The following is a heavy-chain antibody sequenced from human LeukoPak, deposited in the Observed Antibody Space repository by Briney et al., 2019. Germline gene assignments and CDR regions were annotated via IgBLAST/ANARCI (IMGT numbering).Heavy chain of an antibody. CDR2: INPSGGST. V-gene: IGHV1-46*01. CDR3: AREDVVLVDAVRYQYYGMDV. CDR1: GYNFISYY. Sequence: ASVKVSCKASGYNFISYYMHWVRQAPGQGLEWMGIINPSGGSTSYAQKFQDRVTMTRDTSTSTVYMKLSSLKSEDTAVYYCAREDVVLVDAVRYQYYGMDVWGQGTTVTVSS. J-gene: IGHJ6*02. D-gene: IGHD2-8*01.